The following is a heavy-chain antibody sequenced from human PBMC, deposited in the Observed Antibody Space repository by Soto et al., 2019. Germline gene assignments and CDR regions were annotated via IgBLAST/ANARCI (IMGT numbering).Heavy chain of an antibody. CDR1: GFTFSSYA. CDR2: ISYDGSKK. D-gene: IGHD6-19*01. J-gene: IGHJ6*02. V-gene: IGHV3-30-3*01. Sequence: QVQLVESGGGVVQPGRSLRLSCAASGFTFSSYAMHWVRQAPGKGLEWVAVISYDGSKKYYADSVKGRFTISRDNSKNSLYLQMNSMRAEDTAVYYWAREDGYSSCWGLYYGMDVWGQGTPVTVSS. CDR3: AREDGYSSCWGLYYGMDV.